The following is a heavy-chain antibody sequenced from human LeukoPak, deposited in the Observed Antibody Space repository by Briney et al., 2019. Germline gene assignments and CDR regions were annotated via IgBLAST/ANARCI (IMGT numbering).Heavy chain of an antibody. V-gene: IGHV3-48*04. CDR2: ISSSSSTI. J-gene: IGHJ4*02. CDR1: GFTFSSYS. D-gene: IGHD2-15*01. Sequence: GGSLRLSCAASGFTFSSYSMNWVRQAPGKGLEWVSYISSSSSTIYYADSVKGRFTISRDNAKNSLYLQMNSLRAEDTAVYYCASTPGSAFGYRGQGTLVTVSS. CDR3: ASTPGSAFGY.